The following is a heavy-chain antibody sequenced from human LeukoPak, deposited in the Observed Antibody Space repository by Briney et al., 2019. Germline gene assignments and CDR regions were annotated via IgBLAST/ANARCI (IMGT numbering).Heavy chain of an antibody. Sequence: GGSLRLSCAASGFTFSSYAMSWVRQAPGKGLEWVSIISGSGGSTYYADSVKGRFTISRDNSKNTLHLQMNSLRAEDTAVYYCAKDDSSGYYYFDCWGQGTLVTVSS. CDR3: AKDDSSGYYYFDC. D-gene: IGHD3-22*01. V-gene: IGHV3-23*01. J-gene: IGHJ4*02. CDR1: GFTFSSYA. CDR2: ISGSGGST.